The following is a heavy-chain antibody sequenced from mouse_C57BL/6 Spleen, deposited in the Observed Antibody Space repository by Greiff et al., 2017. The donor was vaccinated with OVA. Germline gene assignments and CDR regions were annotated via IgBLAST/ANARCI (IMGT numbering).Heavy chain of an antibody. CDR1: GYTFTSYW. CDR2: IDPSDSYT. J-gene: IGHJ2*01. CDR3: AIPPFDY. Sequence: QVQLKQPGAELVRPGTSVKLSCKASGYTFTSYWMHWVKQRPGQGLEWIGVIDPSDSYTNYNQKFKGKATLTVDTSSSTAYMQLSSLTSEDSAVYYCAIPPFDYWGQGTTLTVSS. V-gene: IGHV1-59*01.